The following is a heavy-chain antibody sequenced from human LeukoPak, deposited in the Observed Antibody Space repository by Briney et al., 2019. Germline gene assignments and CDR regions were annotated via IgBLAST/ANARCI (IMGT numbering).Heavy chain of an antibody. V-gene: IGHV1-69*13. Sequence: SVTVSCKASGGTFSSSAVTWIRQAPGQGLEWMGGIIPIFGTTKYSQKFQGRVTITADESTSTAYMDLSSLRSEDTAVYFCARASTTVTSGALDCWGQGTLVTVSS. D-gene: IGHD4-17*01. CDR3: ARASTTVTSGALDC. CDR1: GGTFSSSA. CDR2: IIPIFGTT. J-gene: IGHJ4*02.